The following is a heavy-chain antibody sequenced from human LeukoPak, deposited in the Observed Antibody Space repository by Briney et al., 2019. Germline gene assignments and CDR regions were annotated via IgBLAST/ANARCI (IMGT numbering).Heavy chain of an antibody. CDR3: AKARITMVRGAPFH. CDR2: ISGSGGST. V-gene: IGHV3-23*01. Sequence: GGSLRLSCAASGFTFSSYAMSWVRQAPGKGLEWVSAISGSGGSTYYADSVKGRFTISRDNSKDTLYLQMNSLRAEDTAVYYCAKARITMVRGAPFHWGQGTLVTVSS. J-gene: IGHJ4*02. D-gene: IGHD3-10*01. CDR1: GFTFSSYA.